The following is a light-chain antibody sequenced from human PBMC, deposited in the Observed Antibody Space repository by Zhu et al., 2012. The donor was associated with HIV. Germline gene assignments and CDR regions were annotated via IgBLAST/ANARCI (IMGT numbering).Light chain of an antibody. V-gene: IGKV1-5*03. J-gene: IGKJ2*01. Sequence: DIQMTQSPSTLSASVGDRVTITCRASQSVYKWLAWYQQKPEKAPKLLIYEASSLETGVPSRFSGSGSGTEFTLTISSLQPDDFATYSCQQYYTPSYTLGQGTKLQIK. CDR1: QSVYKW. CDR3: QQYYTPSYT. CDR2: EAS.